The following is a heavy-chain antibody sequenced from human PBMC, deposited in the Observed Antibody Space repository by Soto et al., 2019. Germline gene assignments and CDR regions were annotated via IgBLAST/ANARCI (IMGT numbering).Heavy chain of an antibody. V-gene: IGHV1-69*06. CDR2: VIPIFGTP. Sequence: QVQLVQSGAEVKKPGSSVKASCTSSGGTFGSYAISWVRQAPGQGLEWMGGVIPIFGTPHYAQKFHGRVTITADIPTSTAYLELSSLKSADTAVYYCAKIRWTISLQEEDAIWGQGTLVTVSS. CDR3: AKIRWTISLQEEDAI. J-gene: IGHJ4*02. D-gene: IGHD2-15*01. CDR1: GGTFGSYA.